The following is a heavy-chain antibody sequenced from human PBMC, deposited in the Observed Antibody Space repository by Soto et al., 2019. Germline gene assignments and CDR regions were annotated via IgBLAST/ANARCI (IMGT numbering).Heavy chain of an antibody. CDR3: ARDRSLIFAVPPYGMDV. V-gene: IGHV3-48*03. J-gene: IGHJ6*02. D-gene: IGHD3-3*01. CDR2: ISESGGTT. Sequence: HPGGSLRFSCVVSGFTFSSHEMNWVRQAPGKGPEWVSKISESGGTTSYADSVKGRFTISRDNARDSLYLHMNSLRAEDTAVYYCARDRSLIFAVPPYGMDVWGQGTTVTVSS. CDR1: GFTFSSHE.